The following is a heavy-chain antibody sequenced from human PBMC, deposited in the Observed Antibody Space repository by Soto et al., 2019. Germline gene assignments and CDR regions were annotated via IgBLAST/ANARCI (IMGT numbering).Heavy chain of an antibody. Sequence: QVQLVQAGAEGKKPGSSVKVSCKASGGTFSSYAISWVRQAPGQGLEWMGGIIPIFGTANYAQKFQGRVTITEDESTSTAYMELSSLRSEDTAVYYCARGWGYSGYDLYGMDVWGQGTTVTVSS. CDR3: ARGWGYSGYDLYGMDV. CDR1: GGTFSSYA. J-gene: IGHJ6*02. V-gene: IGHV1-69*01. CDR2: IIPIFGTA. D-gene: IGHD5-12*01.